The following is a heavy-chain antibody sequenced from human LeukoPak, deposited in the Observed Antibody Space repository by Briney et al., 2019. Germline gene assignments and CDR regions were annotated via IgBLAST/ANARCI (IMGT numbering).Heavy chain of an antibody. V-gene: IGHV3-23*01. J-gene: IGHJ4*02. CDR1: GFNFSAHL. CDR2: VSGGGTDT. CDR3: AKKGIVVVPAALDY. Sequence: GGSLRLSCTGSGFNFSAHLMTWVRQVPGKGLEWISSVSGGGTDTYYADSVKGRFTISRDNSKNTLYLQMNSLRAEDTAVYYCAKKGIVVVPAALDYWGQGTLVTVSS. D-gene: IGHD2-2*01.